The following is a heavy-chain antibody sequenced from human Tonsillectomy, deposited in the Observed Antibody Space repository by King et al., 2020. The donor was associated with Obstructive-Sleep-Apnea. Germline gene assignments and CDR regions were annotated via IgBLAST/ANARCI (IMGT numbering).Heavy chain of an antibody. CDR3: ATGSGYYYFEY. Sequence: VQLVESGGGVVQPGRSLRLSCAASGFMFTSYGMHWVRQAPGKGLEWVAMISYEYGTNKYYADSVKGRFTISRDNSKNTLLLQMSSVRAEDTAVYYCATGSGYYYFEYWGRGTLVTVSS. CDR1: GFMFTSYG. D-gene: IGHD3-3*01. J-gene: IGHJ4*02. V-gene: IGHV3-30*03. CDR2: ISYEYGTNK.